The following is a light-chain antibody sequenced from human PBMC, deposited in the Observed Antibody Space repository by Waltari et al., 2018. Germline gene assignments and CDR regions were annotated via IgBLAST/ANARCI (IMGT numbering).Light chain of an antibody. CDR2: RNN. J-gene: IGLJ1*01. V-gene: IGLV1-47*01. CDR1: NANIGGLV. CDR3: ATWDDSLKNVV. Sequence: QSVLTQPPSASGTPGQRVTISCSGGNANIGGLVVYWYQQLSGTAPKLLIYRNNQPPSGVPDRFTGSTSGTSASLAISGLRSEDEADYFCATWDDSLKNVVFGTGTKVTVL.